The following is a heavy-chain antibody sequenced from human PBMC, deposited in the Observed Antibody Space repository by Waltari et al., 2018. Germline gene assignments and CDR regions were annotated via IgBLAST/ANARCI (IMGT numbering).Heavy chain of an antibody. J-gene: IGHJ4*02. D-gene: IGHD4-17*01. CDR2: ISSRCPTI. CDR1: GFSLSDYG. V-gene: IGHV3-48*03. Sequence: EVQLVESGGGLVQPGGSLRLSCAASGFSLSDYGMNWVRQAPGKGLEWRSFISSRCPTIQYADSVKGRFTVSRDNTKNSLSLQMSSLRAEDTAVYYCARVWGVTTSYFWGQGTLVTVSS. CDR3: ARVWGVTTSYF.